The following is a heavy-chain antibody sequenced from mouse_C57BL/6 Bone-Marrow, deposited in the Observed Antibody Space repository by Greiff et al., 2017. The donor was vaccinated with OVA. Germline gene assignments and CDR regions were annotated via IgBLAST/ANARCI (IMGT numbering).Heavy chain of an antibody. J-gene: IGHJ4*01. CDR3: ARHYGSSDKAMDY. CDR2: ISNGGGST. D-gene: IGHD1-1*01. V-gene: IGHV5-12*01. Sequence: EVQRVESGGGLVQPGGSLKLSCAASGFTFSDYYMYWVRQTPEKRLEWVAYISNGGGSTYYPDTVKGRFTISRDNAKNTLYLQMSRLKSEDTAMYYCARHYGSSDKAMDYWGQGTSVTVSS. CDR1: GFTFSDYY.